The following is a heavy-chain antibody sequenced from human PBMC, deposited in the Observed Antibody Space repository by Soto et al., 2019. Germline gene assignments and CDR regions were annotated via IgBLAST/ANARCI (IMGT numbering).Heavy chain of an antibody. CDR3: SRDSGRKSLSSPHPYYYYMDV. J-gene: IGHJ6*03. V-gene: IGHV3-66*01. Sequence: EVQLVESGGGLVQPGGSLRLSCAASGFTVSSNYMSWVRQAPGKGLEWVSVIYSGGSTYYADSVKGRFTISRDNSKNTLYLHMNSLRAEDTAVYYCSRDSGRKSLSSPHPYYYYMDVWGNGTTVTVSS. CDR2: IYSGGST. D-gene: IGHD3-10*01. CDR1: GFTVSSNY.